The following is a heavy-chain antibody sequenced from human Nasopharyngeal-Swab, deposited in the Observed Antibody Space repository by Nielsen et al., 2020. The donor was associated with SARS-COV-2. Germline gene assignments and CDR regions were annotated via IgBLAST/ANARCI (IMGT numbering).Heavy chain of an antibody. CDR3: VRAGGYGVHNWYFDL. CDR2: ISTSGSTR. Sequence: GESLKISCAASGFTFSDFYMTWIRRSPRKGLEWISYISTSGSTRYHADSVKGRFTISRDNAKNSLTLQMDSLTAEDTAIYYCVRAGGYGVHNWYFDLWGRGTVVTVSS. D-gene: IGHD4-17*01. CDR1: GFTFSDFY. V-gene: IGHV3-11*01. J-gene: IGHJ2*01.